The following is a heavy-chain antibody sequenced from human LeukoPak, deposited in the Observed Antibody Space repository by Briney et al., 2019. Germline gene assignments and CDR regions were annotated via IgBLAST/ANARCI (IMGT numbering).Heavy chain of an antibody. CDR3: ARRGESAKYGYYRFDY. D-gene: IGHD2/OR15-2a*01. CDR1: GFTFSNHA. Sequence: PGGSLRLSCAASGFTFSNHAMSWVRQAPGRGLEWVSAISGSSGLTYYADSVKGRFTISRDNSKNTLYLQMNSLRAEDTAVYYCARRGESAKYGYYRFDYWGQGTLVTVSS. CDR2: ISGSSGLT. V-gene: IGHV3-23*01. J-gene: IGHJ4*02.